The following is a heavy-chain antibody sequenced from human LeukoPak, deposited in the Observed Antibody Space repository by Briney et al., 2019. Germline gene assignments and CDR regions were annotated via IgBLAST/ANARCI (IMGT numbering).Heavy chain of an antibody. V-gene: IGHV3-23*01. J-gene: IGHJ4*02. CDR1: GFTFTSYG. CDR3: ARESSGSYYDLDY. D-gene: IGHD1-26*01. CDR2: ISGSGGST. Sequence: GGSLRLSCAASGFTFTSYGMSWVRQAPGKGLEWVSGISGSGGSTYYADSVKGRFTISRDNAKNSLYLQMNSLRAEDTALYYCARESSGSYYDLDYWGQGTLVTVSS.